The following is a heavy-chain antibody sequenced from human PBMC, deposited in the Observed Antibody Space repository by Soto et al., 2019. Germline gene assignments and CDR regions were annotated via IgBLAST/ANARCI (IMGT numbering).Heavy chain of an antibody. CDR2: TSDDGSKR. V-gene: IGHV3-30*18. CDR1: GFTFSDYA. J-gene: IGHJ4*02. CDR3: AKGSPDGRWLD. D-gene: IGHD6-19*01. Sequence: QVQLVESGGGAVLAGMSLRLSCAGSGFTFSDYAMYWVRQAPGKGLEWVAVTSDDGSKRYYADSVKGRFTITRDNSKNALYLQMNSLRSEDTTVYYCAKGSPDGRWLDWGQGTPVTAAS.